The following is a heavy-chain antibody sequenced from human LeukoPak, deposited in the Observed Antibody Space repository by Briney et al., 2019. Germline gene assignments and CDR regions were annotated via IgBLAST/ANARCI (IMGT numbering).Heavy chain of an antibody. V-gene: IGHV3-23*01. CDR3: AKGKGDYYDSSGYYYY. D-gene: IGHD3-22*01. Sequence: GGSLRLSCAASGFTFSSDAMSWVRQAPGKGLEWVSAISGSGGSTYYADSVKGRFTISRDNSKNTLYLQMNSLRAEDTAVYYCAKGKGDYYDSSGYYYYWGQGTLVTVSS. J-gene: IGHJ4*02. CDR1: GFTFSSDA. CDR2: ISGSGGST.